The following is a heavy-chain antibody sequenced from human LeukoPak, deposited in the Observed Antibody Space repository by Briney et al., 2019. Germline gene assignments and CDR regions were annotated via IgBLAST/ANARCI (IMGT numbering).Heavy chain of an antibody. CDR3: ARDFQLYYYGSGSLN. D-gene: IGHD3-10*01. V-gene: IGHV1-2*02. CDR1: GYTFTGYY. Sequence: ASVKVSCKASGYTFTGYYMHWVRQAPGQGLEWMGWINPNSGGTNYAQKFQGRVTMTRDTSISTAYMELSRLRSDDTAVYYCARDFQLYYYGSGSLNWGQGTLVTVSS. J-gene: IGHJ4*02. CDR2: INPNSGGT.